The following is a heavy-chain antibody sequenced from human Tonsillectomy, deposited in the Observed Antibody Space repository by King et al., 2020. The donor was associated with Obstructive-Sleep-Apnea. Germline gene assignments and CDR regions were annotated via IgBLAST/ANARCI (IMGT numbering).Heavy chain of an antibody. J-gene: IGHJ3*02. V-gene: IGHV3-74*01. CDR1: GFTFSSYW. D-gene: IGHD4-23*01. Sequence: VQLVESGGGLVQPGGSLRLSCAASGFTFSSYWMHWVRQAPGKGLVWVSHINSDVSTTNYADSVKGRFTISRDNAKNTLFLQMNSLRAEDTAVYYCARERSYYGGAYDIWGQGTMVTAS. CDR3: ARERSYYGGAYDI. CDR2: INSDVSTT.